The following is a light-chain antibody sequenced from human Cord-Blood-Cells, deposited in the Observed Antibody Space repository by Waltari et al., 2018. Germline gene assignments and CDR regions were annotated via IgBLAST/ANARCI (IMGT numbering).Light chain of an antibody. Sequence: QSDMTQPASVPGSPEPAIPIPCTGTSSDVGGYKYVSCYQPHPAKAPKLLLYDVSNRPSGVSNRFSASKSANTASLSISGLQAEDDADYYCSSYTSSSTLVFGGGTKLTVL. CDR3: SSYTSSSTLV. CDR1: SSDVGGYKY. CDR2: DVS. V-gene: IGLV2-14*01. J-gene: IGLJ2*01.